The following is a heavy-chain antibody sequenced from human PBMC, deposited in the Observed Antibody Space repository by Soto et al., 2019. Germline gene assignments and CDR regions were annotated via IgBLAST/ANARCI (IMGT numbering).Heavy chain of an antibody. J-gene: IGHJ3*02. CDR1: GFTLTIYG. V-gene: IGHV1-18*01. CDR3: SRDPPFGNSSGWGFQGAFDI. CDR2: ISAYNGNT. D-gene: IGHD6-19*01. Sequence: GASVKVSCQASGFTLTIYGISWGRQAPGKGPERMGWISAYNGNTNYAQKLQGRVTMTTDTPTSTAYLGPGSPGTDHPGGYFWSRDPPFGNSSGWGFQGAFDIWGKGKMVTVSS.